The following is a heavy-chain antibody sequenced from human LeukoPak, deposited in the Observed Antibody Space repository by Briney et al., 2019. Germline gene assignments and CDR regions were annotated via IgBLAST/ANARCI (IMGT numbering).Heavy chain of an antibody. Sequence: GASVKVSXKASGGTFSSYAISWVRQAPGQGLEWMGGIIPIFGTANYAQKFQGRVTITTDESTSTAYMELSSLRSEDTAVYYCARDRHYYGSGSYYHYFDYWGQGTLVTVSS. J-gene: IGHJ4*02. V-gene: IGHV1-69*05. CDR3: ARDRHYYGSGSYYHYFDY. D-gene: IGHD3-10*01. CDR2: IIPIFGTA. CDR1: GGTFSSYA.